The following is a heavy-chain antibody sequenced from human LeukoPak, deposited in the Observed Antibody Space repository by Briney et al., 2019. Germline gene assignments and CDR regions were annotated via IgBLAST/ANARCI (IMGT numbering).Heavy chain of an antibody. J-gene: IGHJ5*01. V-gene: IGHV1-2*02. D-gene: IGHD6-13*01. CDR1: GYTFTSYD. CDR2: INPHTGGT. Sequence: ASVKVSCKASGYTFTSYDINWVRQATGQGLEWMGWINPHTGGTNYAQKFQARVTMTRDTSISAAYMELSRLTSDDTAIYYCARGGVSQNWFDSWGQGTLVTVSS. CDR3: ARGGVSQNWFDS.